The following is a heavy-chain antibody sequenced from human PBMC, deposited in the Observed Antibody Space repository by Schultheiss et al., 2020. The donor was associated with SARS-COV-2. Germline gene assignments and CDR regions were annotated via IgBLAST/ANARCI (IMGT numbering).Heavy chain of an antibody. CDR2: INTNTGNP. CDR1: GYTFTGYY. CDR3: ARRGWQQLFDY. V-gene: IGHV7-4-1*02. Sequence: GESLKISCKGSGYTFTGYYMHWVRQAPGQGLEWVGWINTNTGNPTYAQGFTGRFVFSLDTSVSTAYLQISSLKAEDTAVYYCARRGWQQLFDYWGQGTLVTVSS. J-gene: IGHJ4*02. D-gene: IGHD6-13*01.